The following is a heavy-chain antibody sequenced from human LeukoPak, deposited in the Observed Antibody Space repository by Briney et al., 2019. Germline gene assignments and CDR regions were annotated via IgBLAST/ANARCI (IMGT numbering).Heavy chain of an antibody. J-gene: IGHJ4*02. CDR1: GYSISSGYY. V-gene: IGHV4-38-2*02. CDR3: ARQGYADFSSRPFDY. Sequence: SETLSLTCTVSGYSISSGYYWGWIRQPPGKGLEWIGSIYHSGSTYYNPSLKSRVTISVDTSKNQFSLKLRSVTAADTAMYYCARQGYADFSSRPFDYWGQGTLVTVSS. D-gene: IGHD4-17*01. CDR2: IYHSGST.